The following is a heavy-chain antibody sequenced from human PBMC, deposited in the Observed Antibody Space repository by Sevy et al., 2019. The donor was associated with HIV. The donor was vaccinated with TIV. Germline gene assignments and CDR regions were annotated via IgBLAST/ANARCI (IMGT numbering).Heavy chain of an antibody. CDR3: ARVRGRGVAGYFDY. Sequence: GSLRLSCAASGFTVSSNYMSWVRQAPGKGLEWVSVIYSGGSTYYADSVKGRFTISRDNSKNTLYLQMNSLRAEDTAVYYCARVRGRGVAGYFDYWGQGTLVTVSS. CDR2: IYSGGST. J-gene: IGHJ4*02. CDR1: GFTVSSNY. D-gene: IGHD6-19*01. V-gene: IGHV3-53*01.